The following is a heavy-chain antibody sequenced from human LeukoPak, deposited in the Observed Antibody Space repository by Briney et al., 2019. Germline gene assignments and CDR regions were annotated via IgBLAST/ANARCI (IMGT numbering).Heavy chain of an antibody. CDR1: SYY. V-gene: IGHV4-39*01. J-gene: IGHJ3*02. Sequence: SYYWGWXRQPPGKGLEWVVSIYYSGSTYYDPSLKSRVTISVDTSKNQFSLKLSSVTAADTAVYYCARWDYSNYVDAFDIWGQGTMVTVSS. CDR3: ARWDYSNYVDAFDI. D-gene: IGHD4-4*01. CDR2: IYYSGST.